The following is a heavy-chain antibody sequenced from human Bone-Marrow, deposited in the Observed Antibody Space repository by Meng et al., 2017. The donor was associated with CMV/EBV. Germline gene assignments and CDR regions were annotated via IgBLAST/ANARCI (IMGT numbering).Heavy chain of an antibody. CDR1: GFTFSSYA. J-gene: IGHJ6*02. CDR3: ASMDIVVVPAAIGHYYGMDV. Sequence: GGSLRLSCAASGFTFSSYAMHWGRQAPGKGLEWVAVISYDGSNKYYADSVKGRFTISRDNSKNTLYLQMNSLRAEDTAVYYCASMDIVVVPAAIGHYYGMDVWGQGTTVTVSS. CDR2: ISYDGSNK. V-gene: IGHV3-30-3*01. D-gene: IGHD2-2*03.